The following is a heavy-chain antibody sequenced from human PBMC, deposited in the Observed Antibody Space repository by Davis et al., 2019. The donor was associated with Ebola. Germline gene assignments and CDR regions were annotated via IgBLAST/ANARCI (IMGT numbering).Heavy chain of an antibody. CDR1: GYTFTSYD. V-gene: IGHV1-8*01. J-gene: IGHJ5*02. D-gene: IGHD6-19*01. CDR2: MNPNSGNT. Sequence: ASVKVSCKASGYTFTSYDINWVRQATGQGLEWMGWMNPNSGNTGYAQKFQGRVTMTRNTSISTAYMELSSLRSEDTAVYYCARSRGGSGWENWFDPWGQGTLVTVSS. CDR3: ARSRGGSGWENWFDP.